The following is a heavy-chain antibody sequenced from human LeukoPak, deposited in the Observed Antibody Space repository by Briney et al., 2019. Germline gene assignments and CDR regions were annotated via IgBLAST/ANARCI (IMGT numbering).Heavy chain of an antibody. CDR3: ARHLGYCSGGSCYFDH. D-gene: IGHD2-15*01. Sequence: TSETLSLTCPVSGGSISSYYWSWIRQPPGKGLEWIGYIYYSGSTNYNPSLKSRVTISVDTSKNQFSLKLSSVTAADTAVYYCARHLGYCSGGSCYFDHWGQGTLVTVSS. CDR2: IYYSGST. CDR1: GGSISSYY. V-gene: IGHV4-59*08. J-gene: IGHJ4*02.